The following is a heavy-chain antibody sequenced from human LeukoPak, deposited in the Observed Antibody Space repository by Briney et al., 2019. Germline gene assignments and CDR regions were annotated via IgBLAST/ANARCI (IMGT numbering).Heavy chain of an antibody. D-gene: IGHD3-10*01. CDR3: ATAGWFGDSPDY. J-gene: IGHJ4*02. V-gene: IGHV1-69*06. Sequence: GASVKVSCKASGGTFSSYAISWVRQAPGQGLEWMGGIIPIFGTANYAQKFQGRVTMTEDTSTDTAYMELSSLRSEDTAVYYCATAGWFGDSPDYWGQGTLVTVSS. CDR1: GGTFSSYA. CDR2: IIPIFGTA.